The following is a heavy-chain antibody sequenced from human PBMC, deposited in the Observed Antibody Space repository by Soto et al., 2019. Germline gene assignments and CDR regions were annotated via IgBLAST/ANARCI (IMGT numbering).Heavy chain of an antibody. D-gene: IGHD3-16*01. CDR3: AHKGGGDRILDY. J-gene: IGHJ4*02. V-gene: IGHV2-5*02. Sequence: QITLKESGPTLVKPTQTLTLTCTFSGFSLSTRGVGVGWIRQPPGKALEWLAIIYWDDDKRYSPSLKSRLTIPKDTSKNQVVLKRTNMDPVETATYYCAHKGGGDRILDYWGQGTLVTVSS. CDR1: GFSLSTRGVG. CDR2: IYWDDDK.